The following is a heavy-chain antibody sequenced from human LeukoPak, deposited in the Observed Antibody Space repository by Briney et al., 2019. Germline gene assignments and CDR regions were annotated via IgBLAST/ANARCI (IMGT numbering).Heavy chain of an antibody. Sequence: SQTLSLTCTVPGGSISSGGYYWSWIRQHPGKGLEWIGYNYYSGSTYYNPSLKSRVTISVDTSKNQFSLKLSSVTAADTAVYYCARVDIVATISAFDIWGQGTMVTVSS. D-gene: IGHD5-12*01. CDR1: GGSISSGGYY. CDR3: ARVDIVATISAFDI. J-gene: IGHJ3*02. V-gene: IGHV4-31*03. CDR2: NYYSGST.